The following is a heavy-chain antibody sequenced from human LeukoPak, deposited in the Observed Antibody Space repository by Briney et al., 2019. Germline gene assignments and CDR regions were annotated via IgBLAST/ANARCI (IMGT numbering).Heavy chain of an antibody. D-gene: IGHD3-10*01. J-gene: IGHJ4*02. CDR1: GYSFTSYW. CDR3: ARSMYFYGSGSETPVGLDY. CDR2: IYPGDSDT. Sequence: TGESLKISCKGSGYSFTSYWIGWVRQMPGKGLEWMGIIYPGDSDTRYSPSFQGHVTISVDKSITTAYLHWSNLKASDTAVYYCARSMYFYGSGSETPVGLDYWGQGTLVTVSS. V-gene: IGHV5-51*01.